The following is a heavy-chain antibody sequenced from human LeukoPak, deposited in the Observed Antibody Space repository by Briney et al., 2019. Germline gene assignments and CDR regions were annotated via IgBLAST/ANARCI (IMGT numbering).Heavy chain of an antibody. CDR2: IWYDGSNK. V-gene: IGHV3-33*01. D-gene: IGHD3-22*01. Sequence: GRSLRLSCAASGFTFSSYGMHWVRQAPGKGLEWAAVIWYDGSNKYYADSVKGRFTISRDNSKNTLYLQMNSLRAEDTAVYYCARDLDSYYDSSGYFDYWGQGTLVTVSS. J-gene: IGHJ4*02. CDR3: ARDLDSYYDSSGYFDY. CDR1: GFTFSSYG.